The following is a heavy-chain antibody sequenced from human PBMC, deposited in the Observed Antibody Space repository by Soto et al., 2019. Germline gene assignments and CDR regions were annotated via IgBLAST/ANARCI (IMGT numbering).Heavy chain of an antibody. Sequence: GASVKVSCKASGYTFTTYAMHWVRQAPGQRLEWMGWINAGNDHTKFSQKFQGRVTIARDTSASTVYMELSSLKSEDTAVYYCARPLLPGDYVYPFQHWGQGTLVTVSS. V-gene: IGHV1-3*01. J-gene: IGHJ1*01. CDR2: INAGNDHT. CDR3: ARPLLPGDYVYPFQH. D-gene: IGHD4-17*01. CDR1: GYTFTTYA.